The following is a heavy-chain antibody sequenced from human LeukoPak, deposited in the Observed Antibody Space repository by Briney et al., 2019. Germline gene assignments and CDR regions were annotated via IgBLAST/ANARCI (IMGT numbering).Heavy chain of an antibody. CDR2: IGGSGDKT. Sequence: GGSLRLSCAASGFTFNRNAISWVRQAPGKGLEWVSTIGGSGDKTFYADSVKGRFTISRDNSKNTLYLQMNSLRAEDTAVYYCTKVAVAGDAFDIWGQGTMVTVSS. V-gene: IGHV3-23*01. CDR3: TKVAVAGDAFDI. CDR1: GFTFNRNA. J-gene: IGHJ3*02. D-gene: IGHD6-19*01.